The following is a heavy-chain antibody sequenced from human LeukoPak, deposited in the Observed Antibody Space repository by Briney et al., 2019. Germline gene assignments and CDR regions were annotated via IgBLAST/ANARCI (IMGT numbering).Heavy chain of an antibody. Sequence: PSETLSLTCTVSGGSISSYYWSWIRQPAGKGLEWIGRIYTSGSTNYNPSLKSRVTMSVDTSKNQFSPKLSSVTAADTAVYYCASSVVRGVRSYYYYGMDVWGQGTTVTVSS. CDR1: GGSISSYY. V-gene: IGHV4-4*07. CDR3: ASSVVRGVRSYYYYGMDV. J-gene: IGHJ6*02. D-gene: IGHD3-10*01. CDR2: IYTSGST.